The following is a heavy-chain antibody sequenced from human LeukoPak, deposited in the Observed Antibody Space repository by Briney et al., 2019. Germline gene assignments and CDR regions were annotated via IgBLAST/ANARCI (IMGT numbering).Heavy chain of an antibody. CDR1: GYDFIYYA. V-gene: IGHV3-69-1*01. J-gene: IGHJ5*02. D-gene: IGHD2-8*01. Sequence: KPGGSLRLSCVASGYDFIYYAMNWVRQAPGKGLEWVSSISVRNTMYYADSVKGRFTVSRDSARNSLYLQMNSLRGEDTAVYYCGREDCSNVRCYGASDAWGQGTLVTVSS. CDR3: GREDCSNVRCYGASDA. CDR2: ISVRNTM.